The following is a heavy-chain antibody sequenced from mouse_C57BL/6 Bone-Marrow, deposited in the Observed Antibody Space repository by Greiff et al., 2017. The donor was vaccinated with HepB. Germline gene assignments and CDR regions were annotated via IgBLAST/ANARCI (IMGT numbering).Heavy chain of an antibody. CDR1: GYTFTSYG. D-gene: IGHD1-1*01. J-gene: IGHJ3*01. CDR3: AREGTSSTVGGTWFAY. Sequence: VQLQESGAELARPGASVKLSCKASGYTFTSYGISWVKQRTGKGLEWIGEIYPRSGNTYYNEKFKGKATLTADKSSSTAYMELRSLTSEDSAVYFCAREGTSSTVGGTWFAYWGQGTLVTVSA. CDR2: IYPRSGNT. V-gene: IGHV1-81*01.